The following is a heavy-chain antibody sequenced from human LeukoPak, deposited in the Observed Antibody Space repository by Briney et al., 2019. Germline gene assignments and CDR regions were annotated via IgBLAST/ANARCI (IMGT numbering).Heavy chain of an antibody. Sequence: SETLSLTCTVSGYSISSGYYWGWIRQPPGKGLEWIGSIYHSGRTFYNPSLKSRVTISVDTSKNQFSLKLTSVTAADTAVYYCARQLGYCSGGSCLNWFDPWGQGTLVTVSS. D-gene: IGHD2-15*01. J-gene: IGHJ5*02. CDR1: GYSISSGYY. V-gene: IGHV4-38-2*02. CDR3: ARQLGYCSGGSCLNWFDP. CDR2: IYHSGRT.